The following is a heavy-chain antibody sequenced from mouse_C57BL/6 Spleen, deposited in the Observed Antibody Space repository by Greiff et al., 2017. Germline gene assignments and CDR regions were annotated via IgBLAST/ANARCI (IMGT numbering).Heavy chain of an antibody. CDR2: IYPRSGNT. CDR3: AGLGPTTVVGSYFDY. Sequence: VQLVESGAELARPGASVKLSCKASGYTFTSYGISWVKQRTGQGLEWIGEIYPRSGNTYYNEKFKGKATLTADKSSSTAYMELRSLTSEDSAVYFCAGLGPTTVVGSYFDYWGQGTTLTVSS. CDR1: GYTFTSYG. D-gene: IGHD1-1*01. V-gene: IGHV1-81*01. J-gene: IGHJ2*01.